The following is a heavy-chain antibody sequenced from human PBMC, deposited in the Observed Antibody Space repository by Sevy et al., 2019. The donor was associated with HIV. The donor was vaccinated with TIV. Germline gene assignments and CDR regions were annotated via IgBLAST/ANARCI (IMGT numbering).Heavy chain of an antibody. CDR1: GFTFSDHY. D-gene: IGHD2-15*01. J-gene: IGHJ6*03. Sequence: GGSLRLSCAASGFTFSDHYVDWVRQAPGKGLEWVGRIRNRPNSYTTEYAASEKGRFTISRDDSRNSVYLQMNSLKTQDSPVYYCVRGPNCGVGGCQQISPYCLDVWGKGATVTVSS. V-gene: IGHV3-72*01. CDR3: VRGPNCGVGGCQQISPYCLDV. CDR2: IRNRPNSYTT.